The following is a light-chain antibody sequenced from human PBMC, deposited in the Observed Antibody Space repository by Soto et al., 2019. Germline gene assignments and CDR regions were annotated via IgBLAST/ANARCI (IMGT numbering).Light chain of an antibody. CDR1: QSVSNN. CDR3: QQYNDWPPIT. CDR2: YAS. J-gene: IGKJ5*01. Sequence: EIMMTQSPVTLSVSPGEIATLSCSASQSVSNNLAWYQQKPGQAPRLLIYYASTRATGIPARFSGSGSGTEFTLTISSLQSEDFASYYCQQYNDWPPITFGQGTRLEIK. V-gene: IGKV3-15*01.